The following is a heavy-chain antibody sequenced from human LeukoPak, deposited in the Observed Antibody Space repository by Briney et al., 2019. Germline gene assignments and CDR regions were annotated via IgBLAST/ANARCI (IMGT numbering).Heavy chain of an antibody. V-gene: IGHV3-53*01. CDR1: GFTVNSYY. J-gene: IGHJ5*02. D-gene: IGHD2-15*01. CDR3: ARATYCSGGSCYAFDP. CDR2: IYSGGST. Sequence: GGSLRLSCAASGFTVNSYYMSWVRQAPGKGLEWVSVIYSGGSTYYTDSVKGRFTISRDNSKNTLYLQMNSLRAEDTAVYYCARATYCSGGSCYAFDPWGQGILVTVSS.